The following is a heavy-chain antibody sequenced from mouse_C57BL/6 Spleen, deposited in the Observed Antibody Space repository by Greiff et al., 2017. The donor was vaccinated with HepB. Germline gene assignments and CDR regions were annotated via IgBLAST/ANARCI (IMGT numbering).Heavy chain of an antibody. J-gene: IGHJ2*01. CDR1: GYTFTSYG. CDR3: ARSTTVVATDY. Sequence: QVQLKESGAELARPGASVKLSCKASGYTFTSYGISWVKQRTGQGLEWIGEIYPRSGNTYYNEKFKGKATLTADKSSSTAYMELRSLTSEDSAVYFCARSTTVVATDYWGQGTTLTVSS. V-gene: IGHV1-81*01. D-gene: IGHD1-1*01. CDR2: IYPRSGNT.